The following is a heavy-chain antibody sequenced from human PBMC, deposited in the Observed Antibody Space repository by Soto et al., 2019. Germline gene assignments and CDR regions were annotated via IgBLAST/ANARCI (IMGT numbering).Heavy chain of an antibody. V-gene: IGHV4-61*01. CDR2: IYYSGST. D-gene: IGHD3-3*01. J-gene: IGHJ4*02. Sequence: SETLSLTCTVSGGSVSSGSYYWSWIRPPPGKGLEWIGYIYYSGSTNYNPSLKSRVTISVDTSKNQFSLKLSSVTAADTAVYYCARASVRFLEWLPHWGQGTLVTVSS. CDR3: ARASVRFLEWLPH. CDR1: GGSVSSGSYY.